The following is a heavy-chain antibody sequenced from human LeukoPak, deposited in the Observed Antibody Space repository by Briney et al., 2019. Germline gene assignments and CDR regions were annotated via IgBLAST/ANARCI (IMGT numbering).Heavy chain of an antibody. J-gene: IGHJ4*02. CDR1: GYTLTELS. D-gene: IGHD6-19*01. CDR2: FDPEDGET. V-gene: IGHV1-24*01. CDR3: ATGPPYSSGWYFFFTFDY. Sequence: ASVKVSCKVSGYTLTELSMHWVRQAPGKGPEWMGGFDPEDGETIYAQKFQGRVTMTEDTSTDTAYMELSSLRSEDTAVYYCATGPPYSSGWYFFFTFDYWGQGTLVTVSS.